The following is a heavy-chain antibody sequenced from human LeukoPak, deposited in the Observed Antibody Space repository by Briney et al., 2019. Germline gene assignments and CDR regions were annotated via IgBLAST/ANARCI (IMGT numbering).Heavy chain of an antibody. D-gene: IGHD5-18*01. CDR1: GGSFSGYY. V-gene: IGHV4-34*01. CDR2: INHSGST. CDR3: ARQRTKWSGYSYGPGKYFDY. J-gene: IGHJ4*02. Sequence: PSETLSLTCAVYGGSFSGYYWNWIRQPPGKGLEWIGEINHSGSTNYNPSLKSRVTISVDTSKNQFSLKLSSVTAADTAVYYCARQRTKWSGYSYGPGKYFDYWGQGTLVTVSS.